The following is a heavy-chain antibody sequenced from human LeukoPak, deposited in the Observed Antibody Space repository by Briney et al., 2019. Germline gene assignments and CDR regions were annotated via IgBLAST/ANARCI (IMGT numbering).Heavy chain of an antibody. Sequence: SETLSLTCTVSGGSISSGSYYWSWIRQPAGKGLEWIGRIYTSGSTNYNPSLKGRVTISVDTSKNQFSLKLSSVTAADTAVFYCARDTLIAAFDYWGQGTLVTVSS. V-gene: IGHV4-61*02. CDR3: ARDTLIAAFDY. CDR1: GGSISSGSYY. J-gene: IGHJ4*02. CDR2: IYTSGST. D-gene: IGHD6-13*01.